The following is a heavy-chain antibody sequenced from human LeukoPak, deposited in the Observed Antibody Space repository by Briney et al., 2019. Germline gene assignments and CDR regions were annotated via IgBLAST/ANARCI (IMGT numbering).Heavy chain of an antibody. CDR2: VNTITGNP. CDR3: ARDQDSRSGQYRRDFDY. V-gene: IGHV7-4-1*02. D-gene: IGHD3-3*01. J-gene: IGHJ4*02. CDR1: GYTFTSFV. Sequence: VASVKVSCKASGYTFTSFVINWVRQAPGQGPEWMGWVNTITGNPTYAQGFTGRFVFSLDTSVSTAYLQINNLKADDTAVYYCARDQDSRSGQYRRDFDYWGQGTLVTVSS.